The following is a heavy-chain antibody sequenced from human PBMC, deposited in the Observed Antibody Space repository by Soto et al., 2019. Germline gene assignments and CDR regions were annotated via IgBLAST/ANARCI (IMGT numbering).Heavy chain of an antibody. Sequence: ASXKVSCKASGYTFTSYYMHWVRQAPGQGLEWMGIINPSGGSTSYAQKFQGRVTMTRDTSTSTVYMELSSLRSEDTAVYYCARDLSGAVAVAGFDYWGQGTLVTVSS. CDR3: ARDLSGAVAVAGFDY. J-gene: IGHJ4*02. CDR1: GYTFTSYY. D-gene: IGHD6-19*01. V-gene: IGHV1-46*03. CDR2: INPSGGST.